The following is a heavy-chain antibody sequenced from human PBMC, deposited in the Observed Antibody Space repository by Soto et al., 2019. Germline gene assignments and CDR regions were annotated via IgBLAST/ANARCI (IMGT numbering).Heavy chain of an antibody. Sequence: PSETLSLTCAVYGGSFSGSYWSWIRQPPGKGLEWIGEINPSGSTNYNPSLKSRVTISVDTSKNQFSLKLSSVTAADTAVYYCARGPHCSGGSCYAGPNWFDPWGQGTPVTVSS. CDR3: ARGPHCSGGSCYAGPNWFDP. D-gene: IGHD2-15*01. J-gene: IGHJ5*02. CDR2: INPSGST. V-gene: IGHV4-34*01. CDR1: GGSFSGSY.